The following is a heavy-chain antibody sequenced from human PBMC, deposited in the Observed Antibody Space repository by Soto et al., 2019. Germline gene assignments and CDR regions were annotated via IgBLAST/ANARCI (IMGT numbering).Heavy chain of an antibody. CDR3: ARRKERSGPHYFDY. J-gene: IGHJ4*02. CDR1: GYTFTTYD. V-gene: IGHV1-8*01. Sequence: ASVKVSCKASGYTFTTYDIHWVRQVTGQGLEWMGWMNPYNGNTGSTQKFQGRVTMTRNTSISTVYMELTSLRSEDTAVYYCARRKERSGPHYFDYWGQGSLVSVSS. D-gene: IGHD6-25*01. CDR2: MNPYNGNT.